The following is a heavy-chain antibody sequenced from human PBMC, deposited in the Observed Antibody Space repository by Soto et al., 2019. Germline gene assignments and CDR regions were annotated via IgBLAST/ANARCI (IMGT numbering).Heavy chain of an antibody. J-gene: IGHJ3*02. Sequence: EVQLVESGGGLVKPGGSLRLCSAASGFTFSSYSMNWVRQAPGKGLEWVSSISSSSSYIYYADSVKGRFTISRDNAKNSLYLQMNSLRAEDTAVYYCARGSRPGAFDIWGQGTMVTVSS. CDR2: ISSSSSYI. CDR1: GFTFSSYS. V-gene: IGHV3-21*01. CDR3: ARGSRPGAFDI.